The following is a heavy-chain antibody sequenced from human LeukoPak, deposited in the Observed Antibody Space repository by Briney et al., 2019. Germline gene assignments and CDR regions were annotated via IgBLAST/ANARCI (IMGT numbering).Heavy chain of an antibody. CDR1: GYTFTSYD. D-gene: IGHD4-17*01. CDR2: MNPNSGNT. V-gene: IGHV1-8*01. CDR3: ARGEHDYGDYVAANWFDP. J-gene: IGHJ5*02. Sequence: ASVKVSCKASGYTFTSYDINWVRQAAGQGLEWTGWMNPNSGNTVYAQKFQGRVTMTRNTSISTAYMELSSLRSEDTAVYYCARGEHDYGDYVAANWFDPWGQGTLVTVSS.